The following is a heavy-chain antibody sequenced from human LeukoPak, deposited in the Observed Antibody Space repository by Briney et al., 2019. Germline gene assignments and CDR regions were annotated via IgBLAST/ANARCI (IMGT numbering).Heavy chain of an antibody. D-gene: IGHD3-22*01. CDR3: ARELLITRTWFDP. CDR2: INTNTGNP. CDR1: GYSFTTYA. J-gene: IGHJ5*02. V-gene: IGHV7-4-1*02. Sequence: ASVKVSCKASGYSFTTYAMNWVRQAPGQGLEWMGWINTNTGNPTYAQGFTGRFVFSLDTSVSTAYLQISSLKAEDTAVYYCARELLITRTWFDPWGQGALVTVSS.